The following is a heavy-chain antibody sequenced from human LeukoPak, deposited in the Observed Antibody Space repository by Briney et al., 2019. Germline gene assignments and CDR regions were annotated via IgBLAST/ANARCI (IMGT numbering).Heavy chain of an antibody. V-gene: IGHV3-23*01. J-gene: IGHJ4*02. CDR2: ISGSGGST. D-gene: IGHD3-10*01. CDR3: AKLVTYYYGSGSSIFDY. Sequence: GGTLRLSCAASGFTFSSYGMSWVRQAPGKGLEWVSAISGSGGSTYYADSVKGRFTISRDNSKNTLYLQMNSLRAEDTAVYYCAKLVTYYYGSGSSIFDYWGQGTLVTVSS. CDR1: GFTFSSYG.